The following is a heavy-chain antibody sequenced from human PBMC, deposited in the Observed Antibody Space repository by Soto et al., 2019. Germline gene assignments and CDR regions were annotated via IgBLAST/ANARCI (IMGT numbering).Heavy chain of an antibody. Sequence: PGGSLRLSCAASGFTFSDSYMSWIRQAPGKGLEWVSYISSSGSTIYYADSVKGRFTISRDNAKNSLYLQMNSLRAEDTAVYYCAREAYGAHNNDAFDIWGQGTMVTVSS. V-gene: IGHV3-11*01. CDR3: AREAYGAHNNDAFDI. CDR2: ISSSGSTI. J-gene: IGHJ3*02. D-gene: IGHD4-17*01. CDR1: GFTFSDSY.